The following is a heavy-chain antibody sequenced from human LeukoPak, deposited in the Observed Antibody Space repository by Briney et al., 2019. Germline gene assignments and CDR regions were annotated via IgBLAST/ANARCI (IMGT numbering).Heavy chain of an antibody. CDR2: IYYSGNT. CDR3: ARGSGDPPPYYYYYYGMDV. Sequence: PSETLSPTCTVSGGSISSGSYYWSWIRQPPGKGLDWIGYIYYSGNTNYNPSLKSRVTISVDTSKNQFSLKLSSVTAADTAVYYCARGSGDPPPYYYYYYGMDVWGQGTTVTVSS. J-gene: IGHJ6*02. V-gene: IGHV4-61*01. CDR1: GGSISSGSYY. D-gene: IGHD2-21*02.